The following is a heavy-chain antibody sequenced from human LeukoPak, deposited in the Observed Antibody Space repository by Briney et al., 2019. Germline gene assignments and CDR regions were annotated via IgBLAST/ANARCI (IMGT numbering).Heavy chain of an antibody. CDR1: GFTVSSNY. CDR2: ISSSSSTI. CDR3: AREGYSPY. D-gene: IGHD6-13*01. Sequence: GGSLRLSCAASGFTVSSNYMSWVRQAPGKGLEWVSYISSSSSTIYYADSVKGRFTISRDNAKNSLYLQMNSLRAEDTAVYYCAREGYSPYWGQGTLVTVSS. V-gene: IGHV3-48*01. J-gene: IGHJ4*02.